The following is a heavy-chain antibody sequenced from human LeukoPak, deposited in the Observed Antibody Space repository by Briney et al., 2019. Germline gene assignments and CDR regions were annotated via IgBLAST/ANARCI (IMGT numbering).Heavy chain of an antibody. CDR3: AIYDFWSGYLDY. Sequence: SETLSLTCTVSGGSISSYYWSWIRQPPGKGLEWIGYIYTSGSTNYNPSLKSRVTISVDTSKNQFSLKLSSVTAADTAVYYCAIYDFWSGYLDYWGQETLVTVSS. D-gene: IGHD3-3*01. V-gene: IGHV4-4*09. J-gene: IGHJ4*02. CDR2: IYTSGST. CDR1: GGSISSYY.